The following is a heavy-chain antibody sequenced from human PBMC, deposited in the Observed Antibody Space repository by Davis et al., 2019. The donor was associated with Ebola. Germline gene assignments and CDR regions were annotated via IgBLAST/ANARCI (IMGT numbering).Heavy chain of an antibody. V-gene: IGHV3-66*04. D-gene: IGHD4-17*01. CDR3: TRHVPGDFWYFDL. J-gene: IGHJ2*01. Sequence: GESLKISCAASGFNFRSYNMNWVRQAPGKGLEWVSVIYTDGRMYHADSVKGRFTISRDNSKNTVYLQINSLRAEDTAMYHCTRHVPGDFWYFDLWGRGTLVTVSS. CDR2: IYTDGRM. CDR1: GFNFRSYN.